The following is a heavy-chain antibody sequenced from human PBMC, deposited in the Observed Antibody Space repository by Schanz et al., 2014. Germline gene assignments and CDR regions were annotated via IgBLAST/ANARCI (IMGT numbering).Heavy chain of an antibody. CDR1: GFTFRNYA. D-gene: IGHD3-10*01. J-gene: IGHJ4*02. CDR3: ARDGFGGYLDS. CDR2: ISGSGGST. V-gene: IGHV3-23*04. Sequence: VQLVESGGGLVQPGGSLKLSCSASGFTFRNYALSWVRQAPGKGLAWVSAISGSGGSTYYADSVKGRFTISRDNSNHTLYLQMNSLRAEDTAVYYCARDGFGGYLDSWGQGTLVTVSS.